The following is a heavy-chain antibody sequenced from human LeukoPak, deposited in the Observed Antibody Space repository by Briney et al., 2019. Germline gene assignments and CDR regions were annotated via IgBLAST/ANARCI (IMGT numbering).Heavy chain of an antibody. D-gene: IGHD2-21*02. CDR1: GSSVSSDTHY. V-gene: IGHV4-39*07. J-gene: IGHJ4*02. CDR2: IYYSGST. Sequence: PSETLSLTCTVSGSSVSSDTHYWGWIRQPPGKGLEWIVSIYYSGSTYYNPSLKSRVTISVDTSKNQFSLKLSSVTAADTAVYYCARDTPEHIVVVTAERVFDYWGQGTLVTVSS. CDR3: ARDTPEHIVVVTAERVFDY.